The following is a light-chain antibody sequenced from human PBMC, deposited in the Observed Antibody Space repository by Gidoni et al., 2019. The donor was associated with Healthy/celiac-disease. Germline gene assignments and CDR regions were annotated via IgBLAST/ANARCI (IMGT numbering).Light chain of an antibody. CDR1: SPNIGNNY. V-gene: IGLV1-51*02. CDR3: GTWDSSLSAVV. Sequence: SVLTQPPSVSPAPGQKVTISCSGSSPNIGNNYVSWYQQLPGTAPKLLIYENNKRPSGIPDRFSGSKSGTSATLGITGLQTGDEADYYCGTWDSSLSAVVFGGGTKLTVL. J-gene: IGLJ2*01. CDR2: ENN.